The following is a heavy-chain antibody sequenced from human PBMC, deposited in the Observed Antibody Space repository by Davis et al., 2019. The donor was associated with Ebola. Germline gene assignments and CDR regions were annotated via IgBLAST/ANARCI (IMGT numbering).Heavy chain of an antibody. CDR1: GFTFSSYA. Sequence: GGSLRLSCAASGFTFSSYAMSWVRQAPGKGLEWVSAISGSGGSTYYADSVKGRFTISRDNSKNTLYLQMNSLRAEDTAVYYCASGGYCSGGSCYSKGGQVYWGQGTLVTVSS. CDR2: ISGSGGST. CDR3: ASGGYCSGGSCYSKGGQVY. D-gene: IGHD2-15*01. V-gene: IGHV3-23*01. J-gene: IGHJ4*02.